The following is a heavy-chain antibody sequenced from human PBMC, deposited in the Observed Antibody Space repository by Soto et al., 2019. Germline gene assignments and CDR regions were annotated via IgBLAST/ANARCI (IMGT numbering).Heavy chain of an antibody. D-gene: IGHD3-10*01. CDR3: AKNSFRYYYGSGSYGGMDV. J-gene: IGHJ6*02. Sequence: GGSLRLSCAASGFTFSSYGMHWVRQAPGKGLEWVAVISYDGSNKYYADSVKGRLTISRDNSKNTLYLQMNSLRAEDTAVYYCAKNSFRYYYGSGSYGGMDVWGQGTTVTVSS. CDR1: GFTFSSYG. CDR2: ISYDGSNK. V-gene: IGHV3-30*18.